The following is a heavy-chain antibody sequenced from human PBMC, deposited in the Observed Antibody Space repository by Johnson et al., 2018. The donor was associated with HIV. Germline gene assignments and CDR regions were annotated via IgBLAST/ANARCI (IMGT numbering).Heavy chain of an antibody. CDR1: GVTVSSNY. Sequence: VQLLESGGGVVQPGGSLRLSCAASGVTVSSNYMTWVRQAPGKGLEWVSVIFSGGSTYYADSVKGRFTISRDNSKNTLHLQMNSLRVEDTAVYYCARACRDGYTCDAFDIWGQGTMVTVSS. J-gene: IGHJ3*02. D-gene: IGHD5-24*01. CDR3: ARACRDGYTCDAFDI. V-gene: IGHV3-66*01. CDR2: IFSGGST.